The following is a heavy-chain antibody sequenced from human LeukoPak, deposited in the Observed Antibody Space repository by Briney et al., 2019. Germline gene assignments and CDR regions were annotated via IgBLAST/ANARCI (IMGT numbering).Heavy chain of an antibody. CDR2: IYYSGST. V-gene: IGHV4-30-4*01. Sequence: SETLSITCTVSGGSISSGDYYWSWIRQPPGKGLEWIGYIYYSGSTYYNPSLKSRVTISVDTSKNQFSLKLSSVTAADTAVYYCARVGTAYGDYIDYWGQGTLVTVSS. CDR3: ARVGTAYGDYIDY. J-gene: IGHJ4*02. CDR1: GGSISSGDYY. D-gene: IGHD4-17*01.